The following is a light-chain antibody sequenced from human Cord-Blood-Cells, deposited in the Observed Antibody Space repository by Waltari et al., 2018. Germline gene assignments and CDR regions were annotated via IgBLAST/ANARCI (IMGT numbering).Light chain of an antibody. CDR3: QAWDSSTVV. V-gene: IGLV3-1*01. CDR2: QDS. Sequence: SYELTQPPSVSVSPGQTASITCSGDKLGDQYACWYQQKPGQSPVLVIYQDSKQPSGIPVRFAGSNSGNTATLTISGAHAMDEADYYCQAWDSSTVVFGGGTKLTFL. J-gene: IGLJ2*01. CDR1: KLGDQY.